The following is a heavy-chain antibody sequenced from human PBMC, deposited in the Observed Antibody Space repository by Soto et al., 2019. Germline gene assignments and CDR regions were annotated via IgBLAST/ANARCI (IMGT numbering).Heavy chain of an antibody. D-gene: IGHD4-17*01. V-gene: IGHV4-38-2*02. Sequence: SETLSLTCSVSGYSISSGYYWGWIRQPPGKGLEWIGSIYHSGSTYYNPSLKSRVTISVDTSKNQFSLKLSSVTAADTAVYYCARDPGGRLNTGNWSDPWGKGTLVTVSS. J-gene: IGHJ5*02. CDR3: ARDPGGRLNTGNWSDP. CDR1: GYSISSGYY. CDR2: IYHSGST.